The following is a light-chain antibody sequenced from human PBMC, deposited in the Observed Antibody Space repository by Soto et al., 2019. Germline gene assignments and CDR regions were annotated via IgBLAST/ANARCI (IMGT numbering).Light chain of an antibody. CDR1: QSVSGD. V-gene: IGKV3-20*01. Sequence: EIVLTQSPATLSVSPGERATLSCRASQSVSGDLAWYHHKPGQAPRLLIYGASSRATGIPDRFSGSGSGTDFTLTISRLEPEDFAVYYCQQYSSSPVTFGQGTKVDIK. CDR2: GAS. J-gene: IGKJ1*01. CDR3: QQYSSSPVT.